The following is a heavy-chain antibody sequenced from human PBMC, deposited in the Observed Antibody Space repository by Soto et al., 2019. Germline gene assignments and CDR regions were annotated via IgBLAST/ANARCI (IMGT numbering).Heavy chain of an antibody. D-gene: IGHD5-12*01. CDR1: GFTVSSNY. CDR2: IYSGGST. V-gene: IGHV3-66*01. J-gene: IGHJ4*02. Sequence: GGSLRLSCAASGFTVSSNYMSWVRQAPGKGLEWVSVIYSGGSTYYADSVKGRFTISRDNSKNTLYLQMNSLRAEDTAVYYCARESPREYSGYDYPELYYFDYWGQGT. CDR3: ARESPREYSGYDYPELYYFDY.